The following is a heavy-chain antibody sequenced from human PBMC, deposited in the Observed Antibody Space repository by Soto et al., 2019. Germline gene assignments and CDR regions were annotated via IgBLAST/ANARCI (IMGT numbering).Heavy chain of an antibody. V-gene: IGHV1-3*01. J-gene: IGHJ4*02. CDR1: GYTFTSYT. Sequence: QVQLEQSGAEVKKPGASVKVSCKTSGYTFTSYTLHWVRQAPGQGLEWMGWINAGNGREKYSQRFQDRVSLSTDKSATTAYRELRSPRSEATAVYYCARGGGWVGEASFDSWGQGTQVTVSS. D-gene: IGHD3-10*01. CDR2: INAGNGRE. CDR3: ARGGGWVGEASFDS.